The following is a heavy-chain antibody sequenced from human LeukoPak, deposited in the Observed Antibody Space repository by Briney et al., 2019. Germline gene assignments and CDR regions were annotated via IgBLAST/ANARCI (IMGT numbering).Heavy chain of an antibody. D-gene: IGHD2-15*01. V-gene: IGHV3-11*01. CDR2: ISSSGSTI. J-gene: IGHJ4*02. CDR3: AKDDCSGGSCCAD. CDR1: GFAFSDYY. Sequence: PGGSLRLSCAASGFAFSDYYMSWIRQAPGKGLEWVSYISSSGSTIYYADSVKGRFTISRDNSKNSLYLQMNSLRTEDTALYYCAKDDCSGGSCCADWGQGTLVTVSS.